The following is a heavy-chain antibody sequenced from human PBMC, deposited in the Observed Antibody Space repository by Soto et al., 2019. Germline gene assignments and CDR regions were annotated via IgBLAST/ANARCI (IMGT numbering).Heavy chain of an antibody. CDR3: SKFGPGADY. CDR1: GFAFSRYG. J-gene: IGHJ4*02. D-gene: IGHD3-3*01. V-gene: IGHV3-23*01. Sequence: EVQLLESGGASVQPGGSVRLSCVVSGFAFSRYGMSWVRQAPGKGLEWVAHISGSGYSINYAESVKGRFTISRDNSKRTLYLQMNSLTVEDTPLYYCSKFGPGADYWGQGTLVTVSS. CDR2: ISGSGYSI.